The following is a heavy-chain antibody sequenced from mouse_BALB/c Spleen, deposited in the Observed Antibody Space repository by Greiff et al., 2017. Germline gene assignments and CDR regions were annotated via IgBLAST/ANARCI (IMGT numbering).Heavy chain of an antibody. Sequence: EVKLVESGGGLVQPGGSRKLSCAASGFTFSSFGMHWVRQAPEKGLEWVAYISSGSSTIYYADTVKGRFTISRDKPKNTLFLQMTSLRSEDTAMYYCARSPIYDGYSCFAYWGQGTLVTVSA. D-gene: IGHD2-3*01. V-gene: IGHV5-17*02. J-gene: IGHJ3*01. CDR1: GFTFSSFG. CDR3: ARSPIYDGYSCFAY. CDR2: ISSGSSTI.